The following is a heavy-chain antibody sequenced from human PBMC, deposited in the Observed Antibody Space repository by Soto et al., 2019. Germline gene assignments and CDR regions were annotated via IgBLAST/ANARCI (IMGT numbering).Heavy chain of an antibody. J-gene: IGHJ4*02. D-gene: IGHD3-22*01. CDR3: ARDRAGYYSHFVY. CDR2: IMPFFGSG. Sequence: QVYLVQSGAEVKKPGSSVKVSCKALRGTFTNYAFSWVRQAPGQGLEWMGGIMPFFGSGNDAQKFQGRINITADESTSLVYLELPSLRSEDTAVYYGARDRAGYYSHFVYWGQGTLVTVSS. V-gene: IGHV1-69*01. CDR1: RGTFTNYA.